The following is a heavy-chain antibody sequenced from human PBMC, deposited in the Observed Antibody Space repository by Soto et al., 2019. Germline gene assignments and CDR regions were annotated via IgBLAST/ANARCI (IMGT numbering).Heavy chain of an antibody. J-gene: IGHJ6*02. D-gene: IGHD6-13*01. CDR1: GFTFSSYG. V-gene: IGHV3-33*01. CDR2: IWYDGTNK. CDR3: ATEGSAEGLMDF. Sequence: QVQLVESGGGVVQPGRSLRLSCAASGFTFSSYGMHWVRQAPGKGLEWVAVIWYDGTNKYYADSVKGRCTISRDNSKNANYLQTNTVRAKAIVMYSSATEGSAEGLMDFLGQGSTDTASS.